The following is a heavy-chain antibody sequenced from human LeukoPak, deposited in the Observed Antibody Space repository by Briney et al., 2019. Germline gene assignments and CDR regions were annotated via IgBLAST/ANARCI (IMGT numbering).Heavy chain of an antibody. D-gene: IGHD3-10*01. J-gene: IGHJ4*02. CDR2: ITHSGGG. V-gene: IGHV4-34*01. Sequence: SETLSLTCTVSGGPFVGYYWTWIRQPPGKGLEWIGEITHSGGGNYNPSLKSRVTISVDSSQNRFSLKVLSVTAADTAVYYCARRAGAPDFDVWGLGALVSVSS. CDR3: ARRAGAPDFDV. CDR1: GGPFVGYY.